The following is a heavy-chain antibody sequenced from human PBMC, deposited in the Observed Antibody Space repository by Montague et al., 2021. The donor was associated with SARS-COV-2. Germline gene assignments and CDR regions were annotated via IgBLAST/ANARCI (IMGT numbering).Heavy chain of an antibody. CDR2: IKQSGST. J-gene: IGHJ4*02. CDR1: GGSFGDDH. Sequence: SETLSLTCGVYGGSFGDDHWSWIRQPPGKGLEWIGDIKQSGSTNYNPSLKSRVTISVDTSTNQFSLKLTSVTAADTAVYFCARGHLAVSMIVVVFTSGSYCFAYWGQGAQVPVAA. D-gene: IGHD3-22*01. CDR3: ARGHLAVSMIVVVFTSGSYCFAY. V-gene: IGHV4-34*01.